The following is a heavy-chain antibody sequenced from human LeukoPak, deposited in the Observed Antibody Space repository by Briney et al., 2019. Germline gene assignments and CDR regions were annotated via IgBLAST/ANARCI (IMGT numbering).Heavy chain of an antibody. CDR1: SESFSGYF. D-gene: IGHD3-22*01. CDR3: ARGSIYYGDSSAYFDY. Sequence: PSETLSLTCGVYSESFSGYFWTYIRQPPGGGLEWIGDINHRGSTNYNPSLKSRVTISVDTSKNQFSLGLTSVTAADTAVYYCARGSIYYGDSSAYFDYWGQGSLVTVSS. V-gene: IGHV4-34*01. CDR2: INHRGST. J-gene: IGHJ4*02.